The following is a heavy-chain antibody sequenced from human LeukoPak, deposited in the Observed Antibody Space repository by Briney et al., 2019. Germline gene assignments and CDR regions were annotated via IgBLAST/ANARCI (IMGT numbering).Heavy chain of an antibody. D-gene: IGHD6-6*01. CDR1: GGSISRYY. J-gene: IGHJ3*02. CDR2: FYASGST. CDR3: ARDDDEYGSSRSAFDI. Sequence: SETLSLTCTVSGGSISRYYWSWIRQPAGKGLEWIGRFYASGSTNYNPSLKSRVTISVDTSKNQFSLNLSSVTAADTAVYYCARDDDEYGSSRSAFDIWGQGTMVTVSS. V-gene: IGHV4-4*07.